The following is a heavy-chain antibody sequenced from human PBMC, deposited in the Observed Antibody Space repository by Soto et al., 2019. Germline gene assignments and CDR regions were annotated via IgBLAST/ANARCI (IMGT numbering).Heavy chain of an antibody. V-gene: IGHV1-69*13. J-gene: IGHJ6*02. CDR1: GGTFSSYA. CDR3: ARGGLYCSSTSCYWPPHHYGMDV. Sequence: ASVKVSCKASGGTFSSYAISWVRQAPGQGLEWMGGIIPIFGTANYAQKFQGRVTITADESTSTAYMELSSLRSEDTAVYYCARGGLYCSSTSCYWPPHHYGMDVWGQGTTVTVSS. D-gene: IGHD2-2*01. CDR2: IIPIFGTA.